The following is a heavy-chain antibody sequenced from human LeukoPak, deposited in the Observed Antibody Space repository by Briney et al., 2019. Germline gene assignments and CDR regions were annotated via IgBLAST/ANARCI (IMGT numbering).Heavy chain of an antibody. Sequence: PSETLSLTCTVSGGSISGYYWGWIRQPPGKGLEWIGSIYHSGSTYYNPSLKSRVTISVDTSKNQFSLKLSSVTAADTAVYYCARLMGAFDIWGQGTMVTVSS. V-gene: IGHV4-38-2*02. CDR2: IYHSGST. CDR1: GGSISGYY. J-gene: IGHJ3*02. D-gene: IGHD3-10*01. CDR3: ARLMGAFDI.